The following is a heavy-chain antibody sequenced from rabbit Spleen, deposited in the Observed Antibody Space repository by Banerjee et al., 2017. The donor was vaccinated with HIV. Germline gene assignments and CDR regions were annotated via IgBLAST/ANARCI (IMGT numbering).Heavy chain of an antibody. CDR1: GVSFSYSSY. V-gene: IGHV1S40*01. CDR2: IDAGNSGFT. J-gene: IGHJ6*01. Sequence: QSLEESGVDLVKPGASLTLTCTASGVSFSYSSYMCWVRQAPGKGLEWIGCIDAGNSGFTYFATWAKGRFTCSKTSSTTVTLQMTRLTAADTATYFCARDTSSSFSSYGMDLWGPGTLVTVS. CDR3: ARDTSSSFSSYGMDL. D-gene: IGHD1-1*01.